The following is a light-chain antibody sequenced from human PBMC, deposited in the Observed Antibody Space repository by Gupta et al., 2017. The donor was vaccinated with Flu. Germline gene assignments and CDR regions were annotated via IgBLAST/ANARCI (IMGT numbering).Light chain of an antibody. Sequence: QSAPTQPPSVSGPPGQSVTISCTGTTNDVGSYNRVFWYKQRPCKAINLILYEVTKRPSGVPCRFSGSKSGNTASLTISGLQEEEEADYYCSSHAGRSTWVFGPGTTVTVL. CDR1: TNDVGSYNR. V-gene: IGLV2-11*01. CDR2: EVT. J-gene: IGLJ1*01. CDR3: SSHAGRSTWV.